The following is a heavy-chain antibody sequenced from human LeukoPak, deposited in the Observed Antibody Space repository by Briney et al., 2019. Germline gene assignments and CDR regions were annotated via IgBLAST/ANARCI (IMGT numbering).Heavy chain of an antibody. CDR1: GGSISSGGYS. V-gene: IGHV4-30-2*01. D-gene: IGHD4-23*01. CDR3: ARGYGGNLNWFDP. Sequence: SQTLSLTCAVSGGSISSGGYSWSWIRQPPGKGLEWIGYIYHSGSTYYNPSLKSRVIISVDRSKNQFSLKLSSVTAADTAVYYCARGYGGNLNWFDPWGQGTLVTVSS. J-gene: IGHJ5*02. CDR2: IYHSGST.